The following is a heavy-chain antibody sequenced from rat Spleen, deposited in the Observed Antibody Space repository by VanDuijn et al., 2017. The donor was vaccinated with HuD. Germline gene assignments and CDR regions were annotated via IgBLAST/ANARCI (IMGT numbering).Heavy chain of an antibody. CDR1: GFTFSNYD. J-gene: IGHJ2*01. D-gene: IGHD1-11*01. V-gene: IGHV5-7*01. Sequence: EVQLVESGGGLVQPGRSMKLSCAASGFTFSNYDMAWVRQAPKKSLEWVATISYDGSSTNYRDSVKGRFTISRDNAKSTLYLQIDSLRSEDTATYYCARVGPTEGIGDYWGQGVMVTVSS. CDR2: ISYDGSST. CDR3: ARVGPTEGIGDY.